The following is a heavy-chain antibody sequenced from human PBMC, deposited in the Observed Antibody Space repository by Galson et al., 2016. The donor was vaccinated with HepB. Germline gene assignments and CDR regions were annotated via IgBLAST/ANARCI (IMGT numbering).Heavy chain of an antibody. CDR3: ATRSPKNWFDP. CDR2: INPDDSDT. Sequence: QSGAEVKKPGESLKISCKGSGYSFTTYWIAWVRQMPGKGLEWMGIINPDDSDTRYSPSFQGQVTFSADKSISTAYLQWSSLKASDTAMYYCATRSPKNWFDPWGQGTLVTVSS. J-gene: IGHJ5*02. V-gene: IGHV5-51*01. CDR1: GYSFTTYW.